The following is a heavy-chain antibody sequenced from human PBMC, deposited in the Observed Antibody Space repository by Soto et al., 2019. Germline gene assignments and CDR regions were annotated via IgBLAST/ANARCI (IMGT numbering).Heavy chain of an antibody. CDR3: ATGINRGRYDIFGTDLFDY. Sequence: ASVKVSCKVSGYTLTELSMHWVRQAPGKGLEWMGGFDPEDGETIYAQKFQGRVTMTEDTSTDTAYMELSSLRSEDTAVYYCATGINRGRYDIFGTDLFDYWGQGTLVTVSS. V-gene: IGHV1-24*01. CDR1: GYTLTELS. J-gene: IGHJ4*02. CDR2: FDPEDGET. D-gene: IGHD3-9*01.